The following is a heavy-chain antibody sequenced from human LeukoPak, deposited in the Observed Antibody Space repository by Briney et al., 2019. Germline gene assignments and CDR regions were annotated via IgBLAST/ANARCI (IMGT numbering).Heavy chain of an antibody. J-gene: IGHJ4*02. CDR3: AKLGSYSTGWIDY. D-gene: IGHD6-19*01. V-gene: IGHV5-51*01. Sequence: GESLKISCKGSGYSFTNFWIGWVRQMPGKGLEWMGLIFSDDSDTTYSPSFQGQVTISVDKSISTAYLHWSSLKASDTAMYYCAKLGSYSTGWIDYWGQGTVVTVSS. CDR1: GYSFTNFW. CDR2: IFSDDSDT.